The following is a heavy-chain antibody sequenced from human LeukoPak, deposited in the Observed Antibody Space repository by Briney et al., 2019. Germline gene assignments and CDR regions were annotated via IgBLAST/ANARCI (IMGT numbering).Heavy chain of an antibody. CDR3: AKDPSGGYCSGGSCHS. CDR2: ISGSGGST. D-gene: IGHD2-15*01. Sequence: GGSLRLSCAASGFTFSTSSLSWVRQAPGKGLEWVSAISGSGGSTFYADSVKGRFTISRDNSKNTLYLQMNSLRAEDTAVYYCAKDPSGGYCSGGSCHSWGQGTLVTVSS. V-gene: IGHV3-23*01. CDR1: GFTFSTSS. J-gene: IGHJ4*02.